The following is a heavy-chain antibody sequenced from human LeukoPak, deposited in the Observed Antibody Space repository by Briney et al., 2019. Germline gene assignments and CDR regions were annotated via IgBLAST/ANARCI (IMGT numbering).Heavy chain of an antibody. CDR2: IIPILGIA. J-gene: IGHJ6*03. Sequence: SVKVSCKASGGTFSSYAISWVRQAPGQGLEWMGRIIPILGIANYAQKFQGRVTITADKSTSTAYMELSSLRSEDTAVYYCARSGVVVPAQGDYYYYMDAWGKGTTVTVSS. V-gene: IGHV1-69*04. CDR3: ARSGVVVPAQGDYYYYMDA. CDR1: GGTFSSYA. D-gene: IGHD2-2*01.